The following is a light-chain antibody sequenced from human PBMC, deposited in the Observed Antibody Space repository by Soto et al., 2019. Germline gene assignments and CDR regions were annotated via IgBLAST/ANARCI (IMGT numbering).Light chain of an antibody. CDR3: SSYAGSNNLL. CDR1: SSDVGGYNY. V-gene: IGLV2-8*01. Sequence: QSVLTQPASVSGSPGQSITISCTGTSSDVGGYNYVSWYQQHPGKAPTLIIYEVTKRPSGVPDRFSGSKSGYTASLTVSGLQAEDEADYYCSSYAGSNNLLFGGGTKLTVL. CDR2: EVT. J-gene: IGLJ3*02.